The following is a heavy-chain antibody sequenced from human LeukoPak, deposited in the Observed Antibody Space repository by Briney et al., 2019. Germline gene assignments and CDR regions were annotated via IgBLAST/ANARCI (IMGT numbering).Heavy chain of an antibody. Sequence: GRSLRLSCAASGFTFSSYGMNWVRQAPGKGLEWVAVIWYDGSNKHYADSVKGRFTISRDTPKNTLYLQMNSLRAEDTAVYFCAKRGVVIRVILVGFHKEAYYFDSWGQGALVTVSS. CDR3: AKRGVVIRVILVGFHKEAYYFDS. D-gene: IGHD3-22*01. CDR2: IWYDGSNK. CDR1: GFTFSSYG. V-gene: IGHV3-33*06. J-gene: IGHJ4*02.